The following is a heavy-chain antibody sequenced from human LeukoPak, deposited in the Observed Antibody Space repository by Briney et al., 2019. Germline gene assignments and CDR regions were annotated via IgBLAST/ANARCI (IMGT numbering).Heavy chain of an antibody. Sequence: ASVKVSCKASGYTFTSYAISWVRQAPGQGLEWMGRIIPILGIANYAQKFQGRVTITADKSTSTAYMELSSLRSEDTAVYYCAISIAVAIDYWGQGTLVTVSS. CDR2: IIPILGIA. CDR1: GYTFTSYA. V-gene: IGHV1-69*04. J-gene: IGHJ4*02. CDR3: AISIAVAIDY. D-gene: IGHD6-19*01.